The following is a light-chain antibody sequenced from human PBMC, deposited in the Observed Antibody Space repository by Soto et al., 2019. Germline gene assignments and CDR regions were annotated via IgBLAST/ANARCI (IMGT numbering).Light chain of an antibody. CDR3: GTWDSSLTIGVI. J-gene: IGLJ2*01. Sequence: QSVLTHPPSVSAAPGQKVSISCSGSSSNVGKNFVSWYQHVPGKAPKLLIYDNQKRPSGIPDRFSASKSGTLATLDITGLQTGDEADYYCGTWDSSLTIGVIFGGGTKLTVL. V-gene: IGLV1-51*01. CDR2: DNQ. CDR1: SSNVGKNF.